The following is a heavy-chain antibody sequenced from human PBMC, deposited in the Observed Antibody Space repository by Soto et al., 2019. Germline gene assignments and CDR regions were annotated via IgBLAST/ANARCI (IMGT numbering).Heavy chain of an antibody. D-gene: IGHD5-12*01. CDR3: TTARGLTPEGYFDY. J-gene: IGHJ4*02. CDR1: GFTFSNAW. CDR2: IKSKTDGGTT. Sequence: EVQLVESGGGLVKPGGSLRLSCAASGFTFSNAWMSWVRQAPGKGLEWVGRIKSKTDGGTTDYAAPVKGRFTISRDDSKNTLYLQMNSLKTEDTAVYYCTTARGLTPEGYFDYWGQGTLVTVSS. V-gene: IGHV3-15*01.